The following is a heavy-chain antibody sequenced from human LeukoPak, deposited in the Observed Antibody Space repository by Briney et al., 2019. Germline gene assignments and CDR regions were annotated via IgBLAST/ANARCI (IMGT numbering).Heavy chain of an antibody. CDR1: GGSISSYY. Sequence: SETLSLTCTVSGGSISSYYWSWIRQPPGKGLEWIGYIYYSGSTNYNPSLKSRVTISVGTSKNQFSLKLSSVTAADTAVYYCARESPYDFWSGYYETDAFDIWGQGTMVTVSS. CDR2: IYYSGST. CDR3: ARESPYDFWSGYYETDAFDI. J-gene: IGHJ3*02. D-gene: IGHD3-3*01. V-gene: IGHV4-59*01.